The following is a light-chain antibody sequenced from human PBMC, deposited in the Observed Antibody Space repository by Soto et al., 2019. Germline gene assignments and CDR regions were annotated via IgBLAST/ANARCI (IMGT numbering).Light chain of an antibody. J-gene: IGKJ1*01. Sequence: EIVLTQSPGTLSLSPGERATFSCRASQSVSSSYIAWYQQKRGQAPRRLIYGAPIRATGIPDRFSGSGSGTDFTLTISRLEPEDFALYYCQQYHTSPLTFGQGTKVEIK. CDR1: QSVSSSY. V-gene: IGKV3-20*01. CDR2: GAP. CDR3: QQYHTSPLT.